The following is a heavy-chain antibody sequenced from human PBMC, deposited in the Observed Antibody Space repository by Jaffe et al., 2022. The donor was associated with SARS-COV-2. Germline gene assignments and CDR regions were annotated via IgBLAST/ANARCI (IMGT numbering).Heavy chain of an antibody. Sequence: EVQLVESGGGLVQPGGSLRLSCAASGFTFSSYSMNWVRQAPGKGLEWVSYISSSSSTIYYADSVKGRFTISRDNAKNSLYLQMNSLRAEDTAVYYCARDSGSGSWGAGPPEYWGQGTLVTVSS. D-gene: IGHD3-10*01. V-gene: IGHV3-48*01. CDR3: ARDSGSGSWGAGPPEY. CDR2: ISSSSSTI. J-gene: IGHJ4*02. CDR1: GFTFSSYS.